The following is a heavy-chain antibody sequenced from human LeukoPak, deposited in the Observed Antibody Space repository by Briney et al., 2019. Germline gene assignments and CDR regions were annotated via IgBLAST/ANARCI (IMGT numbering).Heavy chain of an antibody. D-gene: IGHD4-23*01. V-gene: IGHV3-30*09. CDR1: GFTFSNYA. CDR3: VRGHYGGFSDY. CDR2: ISDDGSSK. Sequence: GRSLRLSCAASGFTFSNYAMHWVRQAPGKGLAWVAAISDDGSSKFYSDSVKGRFAISRDNPKNTLYLQMNSLRVEDTAVYYCVRGHYGGFSDYWGQGTLVTVSS. J-gene: IGHJ4*02.